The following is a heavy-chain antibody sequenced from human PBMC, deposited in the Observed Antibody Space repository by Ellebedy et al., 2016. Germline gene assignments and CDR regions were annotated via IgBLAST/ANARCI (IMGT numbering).Heavy chain of an antibody. J-gene: IGHJ4*02. CDR1: GFTFSSYG. Sequence: GESLKISXAASGFTFSSYGMHWVRQAPGKGLEWVAVISYDGSNKYYADSVKGRFTISRDNSKNTLYLQMSSLRAEDTAMYYCARVLEPTYCGGDCYIGYWGQGTLVTVSS. CDR3: ARVLEPTYCGGDCYIGY. V-gene: IGHV3-30*03. D-gene: IGHD2-21*01. CDR2: ISYDGSNK.